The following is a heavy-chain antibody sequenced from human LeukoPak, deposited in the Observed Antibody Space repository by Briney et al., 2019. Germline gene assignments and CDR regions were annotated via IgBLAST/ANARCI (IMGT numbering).Heavy chain of an antibody. CDR2: IKQDGSEK. J-gene: IGHJ4*02. CDR3: ARDKIVGATLFDY. V-gene: IGHV3-7*01. Sequence: GGSLRLSCAASGFTFSSYWMSWVRQAPGNGREWVANIKQDGSEKYYVDSVKGRFTISRDNAKNSLYLQMNSLRAEDTAVYYCARDKIVGATLFDYWGQGTLVTVSS. CDR1: GFTFSSYW. D-gene: IGHD1-26*01.